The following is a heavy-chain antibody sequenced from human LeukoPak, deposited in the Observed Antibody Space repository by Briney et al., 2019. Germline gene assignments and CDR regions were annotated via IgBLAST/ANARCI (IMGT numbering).Heavy chain of an antibody. Sequence: KPGESLKISCKGSGYSFTSYWIGWVRQMPGKGLEWMGIIYPGDSDTRYSPSFQGQVTISADKSISTAYLQWSSLKASDTAMYYCARQVATTTAAFYFDYWGQGTLVTVSS. D-gene: IGHD5-24*01. J-gene: IGHJ4*02. V-gene: IGHV5-51*01. CDR2: IYPGDSDT. CDR1: GYSFTSYW. CDR3: ARQVATTTAAFYFDY.